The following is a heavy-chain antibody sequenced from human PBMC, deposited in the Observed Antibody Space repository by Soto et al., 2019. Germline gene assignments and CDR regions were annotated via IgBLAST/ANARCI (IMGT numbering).Heavy chain of an antibody. Sequence: LSLTCSVSNFSISNGYYWSWIRQPPGKELQWLGSMYHRGIAYYNPSFEGRVTISVDTSKNQYSLSLTSVTAADTAIYYCAREAFHYYATTGFYSDYWGRGTLVTVSS. CDR3: AREAFHYYATTGFYSDY. J-gene: IGHJ4*02. D-gene: IGHD3-9*01. V-gene: IGHV4-38-2*02. CDR2: MYHRGIA. CDR1: NFSISNGYY.